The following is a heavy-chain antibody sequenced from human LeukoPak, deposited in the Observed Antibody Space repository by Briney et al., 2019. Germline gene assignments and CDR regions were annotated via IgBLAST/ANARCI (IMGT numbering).Heavy chain of an antibody. J-gene: IGHJ4*02. CDR3: AREWGLWGSRSYYKFRDFDY. D-gene: IGHD3-10*01. Sequence: ASVKVSSMDSGYTFTMYGITRVRQAPGQGLGSMGWISNYDNNTNYSQKLQGRVTMTTDTSTSTAYMELRSLRSDDTAVYYCAREWGLWGSRSYYKFRDFDYWGQGTLVTVSS. V-gene: IGHV1-18*01. CDR1: GYTFTMYG. CDR2: ISNYDNNT.